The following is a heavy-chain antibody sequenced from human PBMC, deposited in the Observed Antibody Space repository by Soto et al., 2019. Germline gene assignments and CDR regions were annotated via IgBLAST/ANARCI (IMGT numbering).Heavy chain of an antibody. V-gene: IGHV3-9*01. J-gene: IGHJ5*02. D-gene: IGHD3-3*01. CDR2: ISWNSGSI. Sequence: EVQLVESGGGLVQPGRSLRLSCAASGFTFDDYAMHWVRQAPGKGLEWVSGISWNSGSIGYADSVKGRFTISRDNAKKSTELQINSLGAEETALYYWAKAALRIFGVADWFDPWGQGTLVTVSS. CDR1: GFTFDDYA. CDR3: AKAALRIFGVADWFDP.